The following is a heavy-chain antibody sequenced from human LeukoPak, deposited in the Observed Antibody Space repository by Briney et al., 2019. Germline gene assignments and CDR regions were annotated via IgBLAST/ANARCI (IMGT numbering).Heavy chain of an antibody. CDR3: AKDRPNYHDSSGHYYRRNGDY. J-gene: IGHJ4*02. V-gene: IGHV3-23*01. CDR1: GFTFSIYA. CDR2: ITSRDGGT. Sequence: GGSLRLSCAASGFTFSIYAMSWVRQAPGKGLEWVSSITSRDGGTFYAESVKGRFTISRDNSENTLYLQMNSLRAEDTAVYYCAKDRPNYHDSSGHYYRRNGDYWGQGTLVTVSS. D-gene: IGHD3-22*01.